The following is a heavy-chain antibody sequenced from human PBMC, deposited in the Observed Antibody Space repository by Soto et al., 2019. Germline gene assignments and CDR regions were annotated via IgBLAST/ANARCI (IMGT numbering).Heavy chain of an antibody. CDR2: IIPILGLT. D-gene: IGHD3-10*02. J-gene: IGHJ6*02. CDR1: GGSFSKNA. CDR3: ATVEVSCSGNCSFYHYSAVDV. Sequence: QVQLVQAGAEVRKPGSSVRVSCKPSGGSFSKNAIKGVRQAPGQGLEWMGGIIPILGLTNYAPSFQGRLTITADDSRSATYMELSSLTSGDTAMYYCATVEVSCSGNCSFYHYSAVDVWGLGTSVTVSS. V-gene: IGHV1-69*01.